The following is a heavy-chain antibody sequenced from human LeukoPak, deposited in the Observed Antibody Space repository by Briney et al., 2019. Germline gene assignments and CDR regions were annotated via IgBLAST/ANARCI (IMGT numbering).Heavy chain of an antibody. J-gene: IGHJ4*02. CDR1: GYTFTSYD. Sequence: ASMKVSCKASGYTFTSYDLHWVRQAPGQGLEWMGIIDPSGGSTNSAQKFQGRVTMTRDTSTSTVYMELSSLRSEDTPVYYCARAIGWYDLPWYFDYWGQGTLVTVSS. D-gene: IGHD6-19*01. V-gene: IGHV1-46*01. CDR3: ARAIGWYDLPWYFDY. CDR2: IDPSGGST.